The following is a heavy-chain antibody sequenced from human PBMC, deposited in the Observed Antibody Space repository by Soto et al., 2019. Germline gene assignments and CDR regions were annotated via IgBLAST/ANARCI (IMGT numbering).Heavy chain of an antibody. V-gene: IGHV2-70*01. D-gene: IGHD5-18*01. CDR1: GFSLSTSGMC. J-gene: IGHJ4*02. CDR3: ARDRGYSYAFDY. CDR2: IDWDDDK. Sequence: SGPTLVNPTQTLTLTCTFSGFSLSTSGMCVSWIRQPPGKALEWLALIDWDDDKYYSTSLKTRLTIPKDTSKNQVVLTMTNMDPVDTATYYCARDRGYSYAFDYWGQGTLVTVSS.